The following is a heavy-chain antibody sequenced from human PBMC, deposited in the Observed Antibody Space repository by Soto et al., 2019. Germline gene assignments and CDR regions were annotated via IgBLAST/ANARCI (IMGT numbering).Heavy chain of an antibody. CDR1: GGTFGTNA. CDR3: AREIMTSWFDS. J-gene: IGHJ5*01. D-gene: IGHD2-2*01. CDR2: ILPIFGAA. V-gene: IGHV1-69*06. Sequence: QVQLVQSGAEVKKPGSAIKVSCKTFGGTFGTNAISWVRQAPGQGPEWMGGILPIFGAATYAQRFKGRLSITADRFTNTAYLELSELRSEDTATYYCAREIMTSWFDSWGQGTLVTVSS.